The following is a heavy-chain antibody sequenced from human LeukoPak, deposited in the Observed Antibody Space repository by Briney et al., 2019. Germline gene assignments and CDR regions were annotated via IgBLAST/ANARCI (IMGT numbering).Heavy chain of an antibody. CDR3: GRRDAYSSGILTFDY. Sequence: KTSETLSLTCTVSGGSISSSSYYWGWIRQPPGKGLEWIGSIYYSGSTYYNPSLKSRVTISVDTSKNQFSLKLSSVTAADTAVYYCGRRDAYSSGILTFDYWGQGTLVTVSS. CDR1: GGSISSSSYY. J-gene: IGHJ4*02. V-gene: IGHV4-39*01. CDR2: IYYSGST. D-gene: IGHD6-19*01.